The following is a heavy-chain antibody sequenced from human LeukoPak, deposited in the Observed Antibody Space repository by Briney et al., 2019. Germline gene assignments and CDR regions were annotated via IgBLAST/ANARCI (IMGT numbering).Heavy chain of an antibody. CDR1: GFTFSSYA. J-gene: IGHJ6*02. V-gene: IGHV3-23*01. D-gene: IGHD3-9*01. CDR3: AKAETRRLRYFDWLSPRPYYYYGMDV. Sequence: PGGSLRLSCAASGFTFSSYAMSWVRQAPGKGLEWVSAISGSGGSTYYADSLKGRFTISRDNSKNTLYLQMNSLRAEDTAVYYCAKAETRRLRYFDWLSPRPYYYYGMDVWGQGTTVTVSS. CDR2: ISGSGGST.